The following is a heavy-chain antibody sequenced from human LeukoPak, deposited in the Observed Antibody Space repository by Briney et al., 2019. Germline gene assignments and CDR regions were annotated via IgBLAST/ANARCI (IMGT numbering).Heavy chain of an antibody. CDR1: GYTFTGYY. Sequence: ASVKVSCKASGYTFTGYYMHWLRQAPGQGLEWMGRINPNSGGTNYAQKFQGRVTMTRDTSISTAYMELSSLRSEDTAVYYCAREGGGTYYLDFWGQVTLVTVSS. J-gene: IGHJ4*02. CDR2: INPNSGGT. V-gene: IGHV1-2*06. CDR3: AREGGGTYYLDF. D-gene: IGHD1-26*01.